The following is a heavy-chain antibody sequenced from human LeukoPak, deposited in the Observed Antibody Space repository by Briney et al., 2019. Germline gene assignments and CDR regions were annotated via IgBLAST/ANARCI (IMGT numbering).Heavy chain of an antibody. CDR2: ISASGETT. V-gene: IGHV3-23*01. J-gene: IGHJ4*02. Sequence: PGGSLRLSCAASGLTFSTFPMTWVRQTPGKGLDWVSAISASGETTYYADSVKGRFTISRDNSKNTLCLQMNSLRVEDTAVYYCAKDRGYWGQGTLVTVSS. CDR1: GLTFSTFP. CDR3: AKDRGY.